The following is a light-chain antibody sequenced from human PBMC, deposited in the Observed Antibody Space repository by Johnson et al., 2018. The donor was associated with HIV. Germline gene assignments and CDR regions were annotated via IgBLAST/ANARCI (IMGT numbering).Light chain of an antibody. V-gene: IGLV1-51*01. CDR3: GTWGGV. CDR1: SSNIGNSY. Sequence: QSVLTQPPSVSAAPGQKVTISCSGSSSNIGNSYVSWYQQLPGTAPKLLIYDNNKRPSGIPHRFSGSKSGTSATLGITGLQTGDEADYYCGTWGGVFGTGTNVTVL. CDR2: DNN. J-gene: IGLJ1*01.